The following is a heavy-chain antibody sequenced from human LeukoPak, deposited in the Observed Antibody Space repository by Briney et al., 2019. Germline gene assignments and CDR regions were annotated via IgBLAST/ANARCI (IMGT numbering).Heavy chain of an antibody. V-gene: IGHV3-30*02. J-gene: IGHJ5*02. CDR2: IRYDGSNK. Sequence: GGSLRLSCAASGFTFSSYGMHWVRQAPGKGLEWVAFIRYDGSNKYYPDSVKGRFTISRDNSKNTPYLQMNSLRAEDTAVYYCAKSRLVIADWFDPWGQGTLVTVSS. CDR1: GFTFSSYG. CDR3: AKSRLVIADWFDP. D-gene: IGHD3-9*01.